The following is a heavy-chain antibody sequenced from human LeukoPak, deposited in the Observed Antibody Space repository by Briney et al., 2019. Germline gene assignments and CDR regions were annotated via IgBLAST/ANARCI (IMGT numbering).Heavy chain of an antibody. CDR2: VYDNDIS. CDR3: ARGLVLATDDAFDI. CDR1: GASIRSYF. Sequence: SETLSLTCSVSGASIRSYFWSWIRQSPGKGLEWIGYVYDNDISNFNPSLESRVTILVHRSKSQFSLKLRSVTAADTAVYYCARGLVLATDDAFDIWGPGTMVTVSS. D-gene: IGHD5-12*01. J-gene: IGHJ3*02. V-gene: IGHV4-59*01.